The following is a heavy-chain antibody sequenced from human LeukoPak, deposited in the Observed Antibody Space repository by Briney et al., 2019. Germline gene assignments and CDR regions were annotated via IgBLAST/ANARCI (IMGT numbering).Heavy chain of an antibody. CDR3: AKIGYCSGGSCYDWGWFDP. CDR1: GFNFSSYA. CDR2: ISGSGGST. Sequence: GGSLRLSCAASGFNFSSYAMSWVRQAPGKGLEWVSAISGSGGSTYYADSVKGRFTISRDNSKNTLYLQMNSLRAEDTAVYYCAKIGYCSGGSCYDWGWFDPWGQGTLVTVSS. J-gene: IGHJ5*02. V-gene: IGHV3-23*01. D-gene: IGHD2-15*01.